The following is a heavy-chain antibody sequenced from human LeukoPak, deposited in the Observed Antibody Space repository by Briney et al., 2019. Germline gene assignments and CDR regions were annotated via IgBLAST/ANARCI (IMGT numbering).Heavy chain of an antibody. CDR1: GFTFSSYG. Sequence: GGSLRLSCAASGFTFSSYGMHWVRQAPGKGLEWVAFIRYDGSNKYYADSVKGRFTISRDTSKNTLYLQMNSLRAEDTAVYSCAKDRHYRSGWYGGFDYWGQGALGTVSS. CDR2: IRYDGSNK. V-gene: IGHV3-30*02. J-gene: IGHJ4*02. D-gene: IGHD6-19*01. CDR3: AKDRHYRSGWYGGFDY.